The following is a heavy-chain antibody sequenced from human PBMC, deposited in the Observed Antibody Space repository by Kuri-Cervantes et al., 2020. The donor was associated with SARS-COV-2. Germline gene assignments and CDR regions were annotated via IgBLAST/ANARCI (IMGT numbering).Heavy chain of an antibody. CDR2: ISSTGDTI. J-gene: IGHJ4*02. V-gene: IGHV3-48*03. D-gene: IGHD1-26*01. Sequence: GGSLRLSCAASGFTFSSCEMHWVRQTPGKGLEWVSYISSTGDTIYYADSVKGRFTISRDNAKNSLYLQMNSLRAEDTAVYYCTRWRVGAKTWGQGTLVTVSS. CDR3: TRWRVGAKT. CDR1: GFTFSSCE.